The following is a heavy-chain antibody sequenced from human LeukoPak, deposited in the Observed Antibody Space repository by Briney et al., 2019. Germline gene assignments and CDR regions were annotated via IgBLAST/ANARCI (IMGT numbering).Heavy chain of an antibody. Sequence: GGSLSLSCAASGFTFSSYAMSWVRQAQGKGLEWVSAISGSGGSTYYAASVRGRVTISRDNSKNTVYLQINSLRPEDTALYYCAKGSSSSYWYFDLWGRGTLVTVSS. CDR3: AKGSSSSYWYFDL. CDR2: ISGSGGST. V-gene: IGHV3-23*01. CDR1: GFTFSSYA. D-gene: IGHD6-6*01. J-gene: IGHJ2*01.